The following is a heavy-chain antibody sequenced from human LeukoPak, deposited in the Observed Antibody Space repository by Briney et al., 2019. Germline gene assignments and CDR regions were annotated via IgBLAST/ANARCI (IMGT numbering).Heavy chain of an antibody. V-gene: IGHV4-30-2*01. CDR2: IYHTGST. Sequence: SQTLSLTCAVSGGSINNDDCSWSWIRQPPGKDLEWIGYIYHTGSTYYNPSLKSRVTMSVDRSKNQFSLNLSSVTAADTAVYYCARALSSGYDFSYFDYWGQGTLVTVSS. J-gene: IGHJ4*02. CDR3: ARALSSGYDFSYFDY. D-gene: IGHD5-12*01. CDR1: GGSINNDDCS.